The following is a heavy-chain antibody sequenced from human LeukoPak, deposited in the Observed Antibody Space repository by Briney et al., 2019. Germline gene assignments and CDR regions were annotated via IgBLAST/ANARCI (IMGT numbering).Heavy chain of an antibody. V-gene: IGHV3-23*01. J-gene: IGHJ4*01. CDR3: AKDQGCSGGSCYPNGLEY. D-gene: IGHD2-15*01. CDR1: GFTFSSYG. CDR2: ISGSGGST. Sequence: GGSLRLSCAASGFTFSSYGMSWVRQAPGKGLEWVSAISGSGGSTYYADSVKGRFTISRDNSKNTLYLQMNSLRAEDTAVYYCAKDQGCSGGSCYPNGLEYWGQGTLVTVSS.